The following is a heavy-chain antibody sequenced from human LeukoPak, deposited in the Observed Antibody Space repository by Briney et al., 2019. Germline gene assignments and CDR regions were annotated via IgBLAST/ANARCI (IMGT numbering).Heavy chain of an antibody. D-gene: IGHD4-17*01. J-gene: IGHJ4*02. V-gene: IGHV3-23*01. CDR2: ISGSGGST. CDR1: GFAFSSYA. CDR3: AKDRPTVTIYHTH. Sequence: GGSLRLSCAASGFAFSSYAMSWVRQAPGKGLEWVSAISGSGGSTYYADSVKGRFTISRDNSKNTLYLQMNSLSVQDTAVYYCAKDRPTVTIYHTHWGQGNLVTVSS.